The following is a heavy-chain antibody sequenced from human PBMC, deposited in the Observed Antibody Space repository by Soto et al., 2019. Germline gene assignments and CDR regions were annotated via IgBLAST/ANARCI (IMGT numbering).Heavy chain of an antibody. D-gene: IGHD3-16*01. Sequence: QVQLVQSGAEVKKPGSSVKVSCKASGGTFSSYAISWVRQAPGQGLEWMGGIIPIFGTANYAQKFQGRVTRXXXXGDXXXEFRGRVRIAXDDFTXXGVMELGSRRSVDTAVSYGARAGGVVVPPSWYFDLWGRGPLVTVSS. CDR2: IIPIFGTA. V-gene: IGHV1-69*05. CDR1: GGTFSSYA. CDR3: VMELGSRRSVDTAVSYGARAGGVVVPPSWYFDL. J-gene: IGHJ2*01.